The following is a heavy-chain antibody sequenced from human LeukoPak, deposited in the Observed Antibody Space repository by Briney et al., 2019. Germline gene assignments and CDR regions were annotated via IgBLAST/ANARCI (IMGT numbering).Heavy chain of an antibody. D-gene: IGHD6-13*01. V-gene: IGHV3-30*04. CDR2: ISYDGSNK. CDR3: ARDRSIAAGAAFDY. CDR1: GFTFSSYA. J-gene: IGHJ4*02. Sequence: PGGSLRLSCAASGFTFSSYAMHWVRQAPGKGLEWVAVISYDGSNKYYADSVKGRFTISRDNSKNTLYLQMNSLRAEDTAVYYCARDRSIAAGAAFDYWGQGTLVTVSS.